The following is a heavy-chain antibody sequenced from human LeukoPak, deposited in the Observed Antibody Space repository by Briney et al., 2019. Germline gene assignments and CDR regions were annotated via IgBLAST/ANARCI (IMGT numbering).Heavy chain of an antibody. CDR1: RYTFTDYY. D-gene: IGHD2-2*01. CDR2: INPNSGGT. J-gene: IGHJ4*02. CDR3: ARDNLEASWGSPGDY. V-gene: IGHV1-2*02. Sequence: GASVKVSCKASRYTFTDYYLHWVRQAPGQGLEWMGWINPNSGGTNYAQKFQGRVTLTRDTSMSTAYMEISRLTSDDTAVYYCARDNLEASWGSPGDYWGQGTLVTVSS.